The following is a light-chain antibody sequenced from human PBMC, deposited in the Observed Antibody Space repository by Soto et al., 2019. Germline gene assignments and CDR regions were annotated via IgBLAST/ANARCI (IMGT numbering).Light chain of an antibody. CDR1: SSNIGRNY. J-gene: IGLJ3*02. V-gene: IGLV1-47*01. Sequence: QSVLTQPPSASGTPGQRVTISCSGSSSNIGRNYVYWYQQLPGTAPKLLIYRNNQRPSGVPDRFSGSKSGTSASLAISGLRSDDEADYYCTTWDDSLSGRVFGGGTKLTVL. CDR3: TTWDDSLSGRV. CDR2: RNN.